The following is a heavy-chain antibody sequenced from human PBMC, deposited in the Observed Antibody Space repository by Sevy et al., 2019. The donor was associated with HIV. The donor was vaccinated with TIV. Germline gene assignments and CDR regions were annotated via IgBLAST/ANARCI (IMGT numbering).Heavy chain of an antibody. V-gene: IGHV3-30*04. CDR1: GFIFSNFA. CDR3: ARGENDDEFFQY. D-gene: IGHD1-26*01. Sequence: GGSLRLSCTVSGFIFSNFAMHWVRQARGKGLEWVAVTSYDGSHKYYADSVKGRFTVSRDNSRNILSLEMSSLTRDDTAVYYCARGENDDEFFQYWGQGTLVTVSS. CDR2: TSYDGSHK. J-gene: IGHJ1*01.